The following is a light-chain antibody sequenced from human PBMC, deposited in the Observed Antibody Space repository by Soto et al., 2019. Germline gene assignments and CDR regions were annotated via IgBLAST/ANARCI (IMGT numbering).Light chain of an antibody. V-gene: IGKV1-12*02. J-gene: IGKJ4*01. Sequence: DIQLTQSPSSVSASVGDTVTITCRASQGIASWLAWYQQRPGKAPKLLIYAASNLQSGVPLRFSGSGFGTDFTLTISSLQPEDFATYYCQQLERYPSTCGGGTKVDIK. CDR1: QGIASW. CDR3: QQLERYPST. CDR2: AAS.